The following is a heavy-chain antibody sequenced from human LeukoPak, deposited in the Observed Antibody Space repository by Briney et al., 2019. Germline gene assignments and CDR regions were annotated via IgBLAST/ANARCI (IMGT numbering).Heavy chain of an antibody. CDR3: ARDGYDSGWYQI. Sequence: GGSLRLSCAASGFTFSSYWMSWVRQAPGKGLEWVANIKQDGTEKYYVDSVKGRFTISRDNAKNSVYLQMNSLRVEDTAVYYCARDGYDSGWYQIWGQGTLVTVSS. J-gene: IGHJ4*02. D-gene: IGHD6-19*01. CDR1: GFTFSSYW. V-gene: IGHV3-7*01. CDR2: IKQDGTEK.